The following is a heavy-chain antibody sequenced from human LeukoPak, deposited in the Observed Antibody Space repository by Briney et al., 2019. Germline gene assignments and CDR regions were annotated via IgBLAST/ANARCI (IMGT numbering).Heavy chain of an antibody. CDR3: ARDGAPDY. J-gene: IGHJ4*02. Sequence: PGGSLRLSCAASGFTFSSYSMNWVRQAPGKGLEWVSHITASGTAMFYADSVKGRFTISRDNAKNSLYLQMNSLRDEDTAVYYCARDGAPDYWGQGTLVTVSS. V-gene: IGHV3-48*02. CDR2: ITASGTAM. CDR1: GFTFSSYS.